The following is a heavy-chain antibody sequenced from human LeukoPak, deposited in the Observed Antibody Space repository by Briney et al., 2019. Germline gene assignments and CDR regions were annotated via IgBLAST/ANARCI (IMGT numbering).Heavy chain of an antibody. D-gene: IGHD2/OR15-2a*01. CDR2: IYYSGST. Sequence: SETLSLTCTVSGGSVSSGSYYWSWIRQPPGKGLEWIGYIYYSGSTNYNPSLKSRVTISVDTSKNQFSLKLSSVTAADTAVYYCARSASTHDAFDIWGQGTMVTVSS. V-gene: IGHV4-61*01. CDR3: ARSASTHDAFDI. CDR1: GGSVSSGSYY. J-gene: IGHJ3*02.